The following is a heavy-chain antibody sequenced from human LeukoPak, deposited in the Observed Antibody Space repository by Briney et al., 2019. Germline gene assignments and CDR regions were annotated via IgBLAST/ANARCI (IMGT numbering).Heavy chain of an antibody. D-gene: IGHD4-23*01. CDR3: ARVSRGNSVGGDY. CDR2: IYYSGST. V-gene: IGHV4-61*01. Sequence: SETLSLTCNVSGYSISSGYYWGWIRQPPGKGLEWIGYIYYSGSTNYNPSLKSRVTISLDTSKNQFSLKLSSVTAADTAMYYCARVSRGNSVGGDYWGQGTLVTVSS. CDR1: GYSISSGYY. J-gene: IGHJ4*02.